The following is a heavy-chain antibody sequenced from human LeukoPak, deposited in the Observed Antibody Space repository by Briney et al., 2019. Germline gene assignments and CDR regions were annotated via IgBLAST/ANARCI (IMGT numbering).Heavy chain of an antibody. V-gene: IGHV1-69*13. CDR2: IIPIFGTA. J-gene: IGHJ4*02. Sequence: ASVKVSCTASGGTFSSYAISWVRQAPGQGLEWMGGIIPIFGTANYAQKFQGRVTITADESTSTAYMELSSLRSEDTAVYYCARGFDSGYDRGFDYWGQGTLVTVSS. D-gene: IGHD5-12*01. CDR1: GGTFSSYA. CDR3: ARGFDSGYDRGFDY.